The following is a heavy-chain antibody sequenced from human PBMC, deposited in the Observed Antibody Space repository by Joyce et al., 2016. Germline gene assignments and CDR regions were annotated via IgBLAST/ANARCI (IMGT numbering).Heavy chain of an antibody. CDR2: IHSNGTT. CDR3: AKFARDSSGFYPEAD. CDR1: GGFISGHY. V-gene: IGHV4-4*07. Sequence: QLQLQESGPGLVKPSETLSLTCTVSGGFISGHYWSWIRQTAGKGLDWIGRIHSNGTTIYNPSFQRRVTMSLDLPKNQFSLRLRSVTAADSAIYYCAKFARDSSGFYPEADWGQGTLVTVSS. J-gene: IGHJ4*02. D-gene: IGHD3-22*01.